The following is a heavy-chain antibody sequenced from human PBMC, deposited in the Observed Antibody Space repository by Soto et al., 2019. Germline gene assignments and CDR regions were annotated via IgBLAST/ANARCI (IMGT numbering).Heavy chain of an antibody. J-gene: IGHJ3*02. V-gene: IGHV1-18*01. CDR2: ISAYNGNT. D-gene: IGHD3-22*01. CDR1: GYTFTSYG. CDR3: ATHNPMIPGSTQDAFDI. Sequence: GASVKVSCKASGYTFTSYGISWVRQAPGQGLEWMGWISAYNGNTNYAQKLQGRVTMTTDTSTSTAYMELRSLRSDDTAVYYCATHNPMIPGSTQDAFDIWGQGTMVTVSS.